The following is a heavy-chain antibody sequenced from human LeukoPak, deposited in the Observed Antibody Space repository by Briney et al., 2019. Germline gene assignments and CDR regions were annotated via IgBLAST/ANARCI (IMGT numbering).Heavy chain of an antibody. CDR1: GFTFNSYG. Sequence: GGSLRLSCAVSGFTFNSYGMHWVRQAPGKGLEWVAIVSYDGSNKYYADSVKGRFTISRDNSRNTLYLQMNSLRAEDTAVYYCAKSSLQSPTSVFDYWGQGTLVTVSS. V-gene: IGHV3-30*18. CDR3: AKSSLQSPTSVFDY. J-gene: IGHJ4*02. D-gene: IGHD4-11*01. CDR2: VSYDGSNK.